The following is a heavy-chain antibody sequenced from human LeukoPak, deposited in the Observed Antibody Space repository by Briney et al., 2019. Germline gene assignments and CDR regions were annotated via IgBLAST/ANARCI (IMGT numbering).Heavy chain of an antibody. CDR1: GFTFRSFG. CDR2: IRFDGSNQ. J-gene: IGHJ4*02. Sequence: GGSLRLSCAASGFTFRSFGMHFVRQAPGKGLGWVAFIRFDGSNQYYTDSVKGRFTIPRDNSNNTLFLQMNNLTGDDTAVYLCAKGYGESHFDSWGQGTLVTVSS. D-gene: IGHD5-18*01. CDR3: AKGYGESHFDS. V-gene: IGHV3-30*02.